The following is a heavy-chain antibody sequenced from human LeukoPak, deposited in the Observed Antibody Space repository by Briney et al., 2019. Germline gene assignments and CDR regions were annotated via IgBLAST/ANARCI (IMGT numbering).Heavy chain of an antibody. CDR2: IYYSGST. CDR1: GGSFSGYY. V-gene: IGHV4-34*01. CDR3: ARCIEGAFDI. Sequence: SETLSLTCAVYGGSFSGYYWSWIRQPPGKGLEWIGSIYYSGSTYYNPSLKSRVTISVDTSKNQFSLKLSSVTAADTAVYYCARCIEGAFDIWGQGTMVTVSS. J-gene: IGHJ3*02.